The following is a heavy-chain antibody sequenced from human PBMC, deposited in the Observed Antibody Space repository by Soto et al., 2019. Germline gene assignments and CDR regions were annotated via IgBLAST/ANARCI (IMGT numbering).Heavy chain of an antibody. CDR2: MYHSGST. CDR1: GGSISSGGYS. J-gene: IGHJ4*02. V-gene: IGHV4-30-2*01. Sequence: QLQLQESGSGLVKPSQTLSLTCAVSGGSISSGGYSWSWIRQPPGKGLGWIGYMYHSGSTYYNPSLXSXXTTSIDRSKNQFSLKLSAVTAADPAVYYSARGPDYWGQGILVTVSS. CDR3: ARGPDY.